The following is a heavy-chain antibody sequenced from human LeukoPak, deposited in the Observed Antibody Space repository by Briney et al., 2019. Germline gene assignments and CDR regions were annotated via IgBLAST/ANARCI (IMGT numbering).Heavy chain of an antibody. CDR2: ITSGSSYI. D-gene: IGHD2-8*02. CDR3: ARDTGALES. V-gene: IGHV3-21*01. CDR1: GFTFSTSN. Sequence: PGGSLPLSCAASGFTFSTSNMNWVRQAPGKGLEWVSSITSGSSYIYYADSVKGRFTISRDNAKNSLYLQMNSLRAEDTAVYFCARDTGALESWGQGTLVTVSS. J-gene: IGHJ4*02.